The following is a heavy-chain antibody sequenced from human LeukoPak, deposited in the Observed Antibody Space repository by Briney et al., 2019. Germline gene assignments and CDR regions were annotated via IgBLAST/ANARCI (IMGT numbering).Heavy chain of an antibody. Sequence: SQTLSLTCTVSGGSVSSCCYYWIWIPQHPGKGLEWIGYIYYSGSTYYNPYLKSRVTRPVDTSKNQFSLQLSSVTNADTAVYYCARVGWLRVLEGPSYYFDYWGQGTLVTVSS. CDR3: ARVGWLRVLEGPSYYFDY. V-gene: IGHV4-31*03. CDR1: GGSVSSCCYY. J-gene: IGHJ4*02. D-gene: IGHD3-3*01. CDR2: IYYSGST.